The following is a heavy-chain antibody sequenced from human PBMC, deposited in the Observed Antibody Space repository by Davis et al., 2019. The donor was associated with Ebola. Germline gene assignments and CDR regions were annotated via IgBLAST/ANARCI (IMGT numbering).Heavy chain of an antibody. CDR2: ISFDGRNK. CDR1: GFTFSSYA. D-gene: IGHD4-17*01. CDR3: AKDRAPSTVSAIVYYYYGMDV. J-gene: IGHJ6*02. V-gene: IGHV3-30*04. Sequence: GGSLRLSCAASGFTFSSYAMHWVRQAPGKGLEWVAVISFDGRNKYYADSVKGRVTISRDDSRNMVYLQMNSLRGEDTAVYYCAKDRAPSTVSAIVYYYYGMDVWGQGTTVTVSS.